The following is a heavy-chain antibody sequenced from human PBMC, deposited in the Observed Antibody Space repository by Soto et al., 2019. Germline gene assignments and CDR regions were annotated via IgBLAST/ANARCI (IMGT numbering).Heavy chain of an antibody. CDR2: ISWDGGST. J-gene: IGHJ4*02. Sequence: GGSLRLSCAASGFTFDDYTMHWVRQAPGKGLEWVSLISWDGGSTYYADSVKGRFTISRDNSKNSLYLQMNSLRTEDTALYYCAKDINRMDPRLHSPVAGLDYWGQGTLVTVSS. V-gene: IGHV3-43*01. D-gene: IGHD6-19*01. CDR1: GFTFDDYT. CDR3: AKDINRMDPRLHSPVAGLDY.